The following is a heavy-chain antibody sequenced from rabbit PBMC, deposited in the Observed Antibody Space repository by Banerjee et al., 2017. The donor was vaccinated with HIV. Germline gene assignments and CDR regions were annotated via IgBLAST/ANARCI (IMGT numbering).Heavy chain of an antibody. J-gene: IGHJ4*01. V-gene: IGHV1S7*01. D-gene: IGHD2-1*01. Sequence: QLKETGGGLVQPGGSLTLSCKASGFDVSIHYMSWVRQAPGKGLEWIGIIYTGRGSTDYASWVNGRFTISLDNAQNTVFLQMTSLTAADTATYFCARFDDYGDYFNLWGPGTLVTVS. CDR3: ARFDDYGDYFNL. CDR1: GFDVSIHY. CDR2: IYTGRGST.